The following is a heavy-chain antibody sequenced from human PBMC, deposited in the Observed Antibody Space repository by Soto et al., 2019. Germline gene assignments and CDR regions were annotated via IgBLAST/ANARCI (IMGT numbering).Heavy chain of an antibody. V-gene: IGHV4-38-2*02. CDR2: IYHSGST. CDR1: GYSISSGYY. CDR3: ARDARQLWLLDY. Sequence: SETLSLTCTVSGYSISSGYYWGWIRQPPGKGLEWIGSIYHSGSTYYNPSLKSRVTISVDTSKNQFSLKLSSVTAADTAVYYCARDARQLWLLDYWGQGTLVTVSS. D-gene: IGHD5-18*01. J-gene: IGHJ4*02.